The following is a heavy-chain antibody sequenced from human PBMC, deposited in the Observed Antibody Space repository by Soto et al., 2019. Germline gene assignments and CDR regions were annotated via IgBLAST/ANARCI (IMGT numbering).Heavy chain of an antibody. V-gene: IGHV1-8*01. J-gene: IGHJ5*02. D-gene: IGHD4-17*01. CDR1: GYTFTSYA. CDR2: MNPNNDNT. Sequence: ASVKVSCKASGYTFTSYAINWVRQATGQGLEWMGWMNPNNDNTGYAQKFQGRVTMTRDTSISTAYIELSSLRFEDTAVYYCARDYGGNSGWLDPWGQGTLVTVSS. CDR3: ARDYGGNSGWLDP.